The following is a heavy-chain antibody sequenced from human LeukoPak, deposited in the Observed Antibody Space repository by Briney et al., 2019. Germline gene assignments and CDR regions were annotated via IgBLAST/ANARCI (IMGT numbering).Heavy chain of an antibody. CDR3: ARVPVSGRYYYYYGMDV. CDR2: IYSGGST. J-gene: IGHJ6*02. D-gene: IGHD6-25*01. CDR1: GFTVSSNY. V-gene: IGHV3-53*01. Sequence: GGSLRLSCAASGFTVSSNYMSWVRQAPGKGLEWVSVIYSGGSTYYADSVKGRFTISRDNSKNTLYLQMNSLRAEDTAVYYCARVPVSGRYYYYYGMDVWGQGTTVTVSS.